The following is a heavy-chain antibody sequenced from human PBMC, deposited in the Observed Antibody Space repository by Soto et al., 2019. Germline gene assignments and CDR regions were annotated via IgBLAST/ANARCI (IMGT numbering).Heavy chain of an antibody. D-gene: IGHD4-4*01. J-gene: IGHJ5*02. Sequence: QVQLQESGPGLVKPSQTLSLTCTVSGGSISSGGYYWSWIRQHPGKGLEWIGYIYYSGSTYYNPSLKSRVTITVDTSKNQFSLKLSSVNAADTAVYYCARERTHYMGWFDPWGQGTLVTVSS. V-gene: IGHV4-31*03. CDR3: ARERTHYMGWFDP. CDR2: IYYSGST. CDR1: GGSISSGGYY.